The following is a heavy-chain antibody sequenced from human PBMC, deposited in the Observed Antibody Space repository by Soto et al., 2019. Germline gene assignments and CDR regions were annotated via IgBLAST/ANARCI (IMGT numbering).Heavy chain of an antibody. CDR2: IIPIFGTA. V-gene: IGHV1-69*13. J-gene: IGHJ6*02. D-gene: IGHD3-3*01. CDR3: AADSGITIFGVVIIPVFGMDV. CDR1: GGTFSSYA. Sequence: GASVKVSCKASGGTFSSYAISWVRQAPGQGLEWMGGIIPIFGTANYAQKFQGRVTITADESTSTAYMELSSLRSEDTAVYYCAADSGITIFGVVIIPVFGMDVWGQGTTVTVSS.